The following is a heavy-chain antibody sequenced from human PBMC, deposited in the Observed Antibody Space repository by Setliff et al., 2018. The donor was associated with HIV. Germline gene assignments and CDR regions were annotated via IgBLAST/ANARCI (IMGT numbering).Heavy chain of an antibody. J-gene: IGHJ6*03. V-gene: IGHV1-18*01. Sequence: ASVKVSCKASGYTFTSYGISWVRQAPGQGLEWMGWISAYNGNTNYAQKLQGRVTMTTDTSTSAAYMELRSLRSDDTAVYCCARTIESSGYYYYYYYMDVWGKGTTVTVSS. CDR2: ISAYNGNT. D-gene: IGHD3-22*01. CDR1: GYTFTSYG. CDR3: ARTIESSGYYYYYYYMDV.